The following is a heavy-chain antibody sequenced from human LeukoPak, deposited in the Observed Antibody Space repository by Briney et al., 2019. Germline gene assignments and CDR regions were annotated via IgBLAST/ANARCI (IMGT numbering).Heavy chain of an antibody. CDR3: AREVAAPANWFGP. Sequence: PSETLSLTCTVSGGSISSYYWSWIRQPPGKGLEWIGYIYYSGSTNYNPSLKSRVTISVDTSKNQFSLKLSSVTAADTAVYYCAREVAAPANWFGPWGQGTLVTVSS. V-gene: IGHV4-59*01. J-gene: IGHJ5*02. CDR1: GGSISSYY. CDR2: IYYSGST. D-gene: IGHD6-19*01.